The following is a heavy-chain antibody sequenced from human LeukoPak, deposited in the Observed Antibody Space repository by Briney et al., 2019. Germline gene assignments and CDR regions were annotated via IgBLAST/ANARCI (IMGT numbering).Heavy chain of an antibody. D-gene: IGHD3-10*01. CDR3: ARAMVRGVSDY. Sequence: ASVKVSCKVSGYTLTELSMHWVRQAPGKGLEWMGGFDPEDGETIYAQKFQGRVTMTRDTSISTAYMELSRLRSDDTAVYYCARAMVRGVSDYWGQGTLVTVSS. CDR2: FDPEDGET. J-gene: IGHJ4*02. V-gene: IGHV1-24*01. CDR1: GYTLTELS.